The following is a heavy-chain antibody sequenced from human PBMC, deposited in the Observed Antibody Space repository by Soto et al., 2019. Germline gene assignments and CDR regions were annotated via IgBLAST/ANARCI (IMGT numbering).Heavy chain of an antibody. J-gene: IGHJ6*03. CDR2: MNPNSGNT. CDR3: ARAIRNIVVVPAANYYYYMDV. V-gene: IGHV1-8*01. Sequence: QVQLVQSGAEVKKPGASVKVSCKASGYTFTSYDINWVRQATGQGLEWMGWMNPNSGNTGYAQKFQGRVTMTRNTSISTAYMELSSLRSEDTAVYYCARAIRNIVVVPAANYYYYMDVWGKVTTVTVSS. D-gene: IGHD2-2*01. CDR1: GYTFTSYD.